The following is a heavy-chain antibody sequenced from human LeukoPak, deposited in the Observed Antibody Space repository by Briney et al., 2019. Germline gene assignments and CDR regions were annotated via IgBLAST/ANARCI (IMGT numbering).Heavy chain of an antibody. CDR3: ARNGGNSDYDY. CDR2: IYHSGAT. V-gene: IGHV4-4*02. Sequence: SETLSLTCAVSGGSISSSSSICWTWVRQPPGKGLEWIGEIYHSGATNYNPSLKSRVTTLLDKSKNQFSLKLNSVTAADTAVYYCARNGGNSDYDYWGQGTLVTVSA. CDR1: GGSISSSSSIC. D-gene: IGHD4-23*01. J-gene: IGHJ4*02.